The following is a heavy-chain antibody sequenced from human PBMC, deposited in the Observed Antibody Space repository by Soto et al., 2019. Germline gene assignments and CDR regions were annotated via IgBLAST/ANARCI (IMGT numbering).Heavy chain of an antibody. V-gene: IGHV3-7*01. CDR2: IKQDGSEK. CDR1: GFTFSSYW. CDR3: ARAAYDFWSGYRPGMDV. Sequence: PGGSLGLSCAAPGFTFSSYWMSWVRQAPGKGLEWVANIKQDGSEKYYVDSVKGRFTISRDNAKNSLYLQMNSLRAEDTAVYYCARAAYDFWSGYRPGMDVWGQGTTVTVSS. J-gene: IGHJ6*02. D-gene: IGHD3-3*01.